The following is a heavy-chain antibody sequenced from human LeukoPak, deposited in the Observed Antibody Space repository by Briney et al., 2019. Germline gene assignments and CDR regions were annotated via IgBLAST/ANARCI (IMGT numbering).Heavy chain of an antibody. J-gene: IGHJ4*02. V-gene: IGHV1-2*06. CDR3: ASTAMPTDFDY. CDR2: INPNSGGT. CDR1: GXTXXGYX. D-gene: IGHD5-18*01. Sequence: VKVSCKASGXTXXGYXMHWVXXAPGQGLXXMGRINPNSGGTNYAQKFQGRVTMTRDTSTSTVYMELSSLRSEDTAVYYCASTAMPTDFDYWGQGTLVTVSS.